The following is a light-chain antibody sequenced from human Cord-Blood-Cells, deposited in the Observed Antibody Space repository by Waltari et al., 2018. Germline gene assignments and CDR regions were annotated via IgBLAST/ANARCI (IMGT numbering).Light chain of an antibody. Sequence: QSALTQPASVSGSPGQSSTISCTGTSSDVGGYKYVSWYQQHPGKAPKLMISGVSKRPSGVYNRFSGSKSGNTASLTISGLQAEDEADYYCSSYTSSSTFVVFGGGTKLTVL. CDR1: SSDVGGYKY. V-gene: IGLV2-14*01. J-gene: IGLJ2*01. CDR2: GVS. CDR3: SSYTSSSTFVV.